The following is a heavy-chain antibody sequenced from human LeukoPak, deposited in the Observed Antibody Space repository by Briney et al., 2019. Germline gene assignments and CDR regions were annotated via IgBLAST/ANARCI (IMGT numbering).Heavy chain of an antibody. D-gene: IGHD5-24*01. V-gene: IGHV3-48*03. CDR3: ARVRDGSQDY. CDR1: GFTISSYE. J-gene: IGHJ4*02. Sequence: AGSLRLSCVASGFTISSYEMNWVRQAPGKGLEWVSYISSGGSTIYYAGSVKGRFATSRDNAKNSLYLQMNSLRADDTAVYYRARVRDGSQDYWGQGTLVTVSS. CDR2: ISSGGSTI.